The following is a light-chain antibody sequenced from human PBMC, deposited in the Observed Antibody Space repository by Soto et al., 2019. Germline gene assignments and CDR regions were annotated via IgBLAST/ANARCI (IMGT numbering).Light chain of an antibody. J-gene: IGLJ3*02. CDR2: EVS. V-gene: IGLV2-14*01. CDR3: SSYTSSSTQV. Sequence: QSALTQPASVSGSPGQSITISCTGTSSDVGGYNYVSWYQQHPGKAPKLMIYEVSHRPSGVSNRFSGSKSDNTASLTISGLQAEDEAAYYCSSYTSSSTQVFGGGTKLTVL. CDR1: SSDVGGYNY.